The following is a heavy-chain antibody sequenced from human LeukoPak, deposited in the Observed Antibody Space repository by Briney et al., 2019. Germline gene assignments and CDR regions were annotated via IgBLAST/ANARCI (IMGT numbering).Heavy chain of an antibody. J-gene: IGHJ4*02. D-gene: IGHD2-15*01. V-gene: IGHV4-39*01. Sequence: SETLSLACTVSGGSISSSSYYWGWIRQPPGKGLEWIGSIYYSGSTYYNPSLKSRVTISVDTSKNQFSLKLSSVTAADTAVYYCASRYCSGGSCPTDYWGQGPLVTVSS. CDR1: GGSISSSSYY. CDR2: IYYSGST. CDR3: ASRYCSGGSCPTDY.